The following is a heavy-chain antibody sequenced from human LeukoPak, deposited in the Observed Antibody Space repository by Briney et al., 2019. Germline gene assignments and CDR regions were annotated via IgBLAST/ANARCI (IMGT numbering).Heavy chain of an antibody. D-gene: IGHD2-2*01. J-gene: IGHJ4*02. CDR2: IYYSGST. CDR1: GGSISSSSYY. Sequence: SETLPLTCTVSGGSISSSSYYWGWVRQPPGKGLEWIGSIYYSGSTYYNPSLKSRDTISVDTSKNQFSLKLSSVTAADTAVYYCASLVVVVPAATYYFDYWGQGTLVTVSS. V-gene: IGHV4-39*01. CDR3: ASLVVVVPAATYYFDY.